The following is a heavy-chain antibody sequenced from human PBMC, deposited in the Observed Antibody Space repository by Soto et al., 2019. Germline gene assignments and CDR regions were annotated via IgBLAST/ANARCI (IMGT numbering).Heavy chain of an antibody. Sequence: QVQLVESGGGLVKPGGSLRLSCAASGFTFSDYYMSWIRQAPGKGLEWVSYISSSSSYTNYADSVKGRFTISRDNAKNSLYLQMNSLRADDTAVYYCARDTLTSAFDIWGQGTMVTVSS. J-gene: IGHJ3*02. D-gene: IGHD4-4*01. CDR1: GFTFSDYY. CDR2: ISSSSSYT. CDR3: ARDTLTSAFDI. V-gene: IGHV3-11*05.